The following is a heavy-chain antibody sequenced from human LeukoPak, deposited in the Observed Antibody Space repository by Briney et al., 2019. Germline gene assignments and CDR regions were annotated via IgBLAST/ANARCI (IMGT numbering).Heavy chain of an antibody. CDR2: MSGTGGSA. V-gene: IGHV3-23*01. CDR1: GFTFSSFA. D-gene: IGHD3-10*01. CDR3: AKVFGELLYWFDP. J-gene: IGHJ5*02. Sequence: PGGSLRLSCAASGFTFSSFAMSWVRQAPGKGLEWVSAMSGTGGSAYYADSVKGRFTISRDNSKNTLYLQMNSLRAEDTAVYYCAKVFGELLYWFDPWGQGTLVTVSS.